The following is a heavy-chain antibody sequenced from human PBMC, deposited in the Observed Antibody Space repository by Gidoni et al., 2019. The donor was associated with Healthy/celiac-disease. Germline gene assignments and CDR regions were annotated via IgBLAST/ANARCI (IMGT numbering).Heavy chain of an antibody. D-gene: IGHD4-17*01. V-gene: IGHV1-69*06. CDR3: AREGHYGGTFQH. Sequence: QVQLVQSGAEVKKPGSSVKVSCKASGGTFSISAISWVRQAPGQGLEWMGGIIPIFGTANYAQKFKGRVTITADKSTSTAYMELSSLRSEDTAVYYCAREGHYGGTFQHWGQGTLVTVSS. CDR1: GGTFSISA. J-gene: IGHJ1*01. CDR2: IIPIFGTA.